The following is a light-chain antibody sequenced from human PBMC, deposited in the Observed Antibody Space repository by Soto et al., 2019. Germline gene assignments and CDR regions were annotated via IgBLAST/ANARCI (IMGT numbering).Light chain of an antibody. V-gene: IGKV3-20*01. CDR1: QSVSSSS. CDR2: GAS. CDR3: QQYGSSPWT. J-gene: IGKJ1*01. Sequence: EIVLTQSPGTLSLSPGERATLSCRASQSVSSSSLAWYQQKPGQAPRLLIYGASTRATGIPDRFSGSGSGTDFTLTISGLEPEDFAVYYCQQYGSSPWTFGQGNKVEIK.